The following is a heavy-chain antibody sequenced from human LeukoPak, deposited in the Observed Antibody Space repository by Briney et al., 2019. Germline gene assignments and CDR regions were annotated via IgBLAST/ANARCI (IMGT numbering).Heavy chain of an antibody. CDR3: ARGIIVATPWDFDY. V-gene: IGHV3-11*03. CDR1: GFTFSDYY. CDR2: ISSSSSYT. D-gene: IGHD5-12*01. Sequence: GGSLRLSCAASGFTFSDYYMSWIRQAPGKGLEWVSYISSSSSYTNYADSVKGRFTISRDNSKNTLYLQMNSLRAEDTALYYCARGIIVATPWDFDYWGQGTLVTVSS. J-gene: IGHJ4*02.